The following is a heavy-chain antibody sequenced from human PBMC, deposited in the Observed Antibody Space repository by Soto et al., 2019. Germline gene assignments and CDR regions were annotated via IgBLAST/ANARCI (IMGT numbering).Heavy chain of an antibody. D-gene: IGHD1-7*01. Sequence: SETLSLTCSVSGGYLSSVSLSSGRYYWSWVLQLPAQGLQFIGYIYYSGNTYYNPTLKSSLSLSVATSKNQFTLRLVSVTAADTAVYYYARVAGGLGTRTRNAWFGPWGRGSLVTVSS. CDR2: IYYSGNT. V-gene: IGHV4-31*01. CDR3: ARVAGGLGTRTRNAWFGP. J-gene: IGHJ5*02. CDR1: GGYLSSVSLSSGRYY.